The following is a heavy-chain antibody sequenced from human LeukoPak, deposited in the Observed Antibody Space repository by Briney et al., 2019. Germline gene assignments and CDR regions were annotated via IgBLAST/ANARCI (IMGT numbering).Heavy chain of an antibody. Sequence: ASVKVSCKASGYTFTGYYMHWVRQAPGQGLEWMGWINPNSGGTNYAQKFQGRVTMTRDTSISTAYMELSRLRSDDTAVYYCARVKVAVAGYYYYYYMDVWGKGTTVTVSS. CDR3: ARVKVAVAGYYYYYYMDV. D-gene: IGHD6-19*01. CDR1: GYTFTGYY. V-gene: IGHV1-2*02. CDR2: INPNSGGT. J-gene: IGHJ6*03.